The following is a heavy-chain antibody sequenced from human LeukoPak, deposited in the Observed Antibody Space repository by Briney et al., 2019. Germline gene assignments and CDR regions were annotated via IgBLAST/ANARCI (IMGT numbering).Heavy chain of an antibody. CDR1: GGSISSGGYY. CDR3: ARIKDSSSWFDP. Sequence: PSETLSLTCIVSGGSISSGGYYWSWIRQHPGQGLEWIGYIYYSGSTYYNPSLKSRVTISVDTSKNQFYLKLSSVTAADTAVYYCARIKDSSSWFDPWGQGTLVTVSS. J-gene: IGHJ5*02. CDR2: IYYSGST. V-gene: IGHV4-31*03. D-gene: IGHD6-13*01.